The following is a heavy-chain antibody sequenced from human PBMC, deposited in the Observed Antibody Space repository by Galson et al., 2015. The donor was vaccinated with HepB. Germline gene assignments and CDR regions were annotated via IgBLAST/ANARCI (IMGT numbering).Heavy chain of an antibody. Sequence: SETLSLTCTVSGGSISSYYWSWIRQPPGKGLEWIGYIYYSGSTNYNPSLKSRVTISVDTSKNQFSLKLSSVTAADTAVYYCAREVSYGDYPPSFDIWGQGTMVTVSS. CDR2: IYYSGST. CDR1: GGSISSYY. V-gene: IGHV4-59*01. CDR3: AREVSYGDYPPSFDI. J-gene: IGHJ3*02. D-gene: IGHD4-17*01.